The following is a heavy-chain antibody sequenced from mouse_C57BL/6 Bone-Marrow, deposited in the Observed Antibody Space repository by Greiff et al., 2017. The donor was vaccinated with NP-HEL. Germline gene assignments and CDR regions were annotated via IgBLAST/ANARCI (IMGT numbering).Heavy chain of an antibody. CDR2: IDPENGDT. D-gene: IGHD2-2*01. V-gene: IGHV14-4*01. Sequence: EVQLQQSGAELVRPGASVKLSCTASGFNIKDDYMHWVKQRPEQGLEWIGWIDPENGDTEYASKFQGKATITADTSFNTAYLQLSSLTSEDTAVYYCTTTTMVTPFAYWGQGTLVTVSA. CDR3: TTTTMVTPFAY. J-gene: IGHJ3*01. CDR1: GFNIKDDY.